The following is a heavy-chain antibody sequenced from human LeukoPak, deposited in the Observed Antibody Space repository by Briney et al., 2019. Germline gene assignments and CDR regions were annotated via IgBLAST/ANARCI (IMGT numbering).Heavy chain of an antibody. CDR3: ATGLYPYDTSGYSASKYYIDV. CDR1: GVSFSDNY. V-gene: IGHV4-34*01. J-gene: IGHJ6*03. Sequence: NPSETLSLTCAVYGVSFSDNYWTWIRQPPGKGLEFIGEINHSGSTNYNPSLKSGVTLSVDTAKNKFSLRLNSVTAADTAVYYCATGLYPYDTSGYSASKYYIDVWGKGTTVTISS. D-gene: IGHD3-22*01. CDR2: INHSGST.